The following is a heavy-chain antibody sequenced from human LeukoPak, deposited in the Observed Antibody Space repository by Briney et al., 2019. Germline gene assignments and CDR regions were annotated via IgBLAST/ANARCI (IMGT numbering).Heavy chain of an antibody. J-gene: IGHJ4*02. CDR3: ARGDASGYPDY. CDR1: GDSMNSSNW. V-gene: IGHV4-4*02. CDR2: IYQGGRT. D-gene: IGHD3-22*01. Sequence: SGTLSVTCAVSGDSMNSSNWWSWVRQSPGKGLEWIGEIYQGGRTNYKSSLKSRVSISVDKSRNQLSLKLTSVTAADTAVYNCARGDASGYPDYWGQGTLVTVSS.